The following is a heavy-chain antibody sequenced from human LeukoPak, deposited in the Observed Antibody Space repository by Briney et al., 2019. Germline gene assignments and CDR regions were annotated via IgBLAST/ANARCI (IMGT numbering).Heavy chain of an antibody. CDR3: ARAGRTCWFDP. CDR2: IYYSGST. CDR1: GGSISSYY. J-gene: IGHJ5*02. Sequence: SETLSLTCTVSGGSISSYYWSWIRQPPGKGLEWIGYIYYSGSTYYNPSLKSRVTISVDTSKNQFSLKLSSVTAADTAVYYCARAGRTCWFDPWGQGTLVTVSS. V-gene: IGHV4-59*12.